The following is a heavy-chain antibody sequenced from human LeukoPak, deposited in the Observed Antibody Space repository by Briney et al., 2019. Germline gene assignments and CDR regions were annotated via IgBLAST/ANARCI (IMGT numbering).Heavy chain of an antibody. CDR3: ARWDYYYYYYMDV. Sequence: SETLSLTCTVSGGSISSSSYYWGWIRQPPGKGLEWIGSIYYIGSTYYNPSLKSRVTISVNTSKNQFSLKLSSVTAADTAVYYCARWDYYYYYYMDVWGKGTTVTVSS. V-gene: IGHV4-39*07. CDR2: IYYIGST. J-gene: IGHJ6*03. CDR1: GGSISSSSYY.